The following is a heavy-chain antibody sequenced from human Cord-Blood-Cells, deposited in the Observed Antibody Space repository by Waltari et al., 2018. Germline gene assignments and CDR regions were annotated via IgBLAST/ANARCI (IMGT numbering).Heavy chain of an antibody. D-gene: IGHD2-2*01. CDR2: INACNGNT. J-gene: IGHJ5*02. CDR1: GYTFTSYA. Sequence: QVHLVQSGAEVNKPGASVKVSCKASGYTFTSYAMHWVRQAPGQRLEWMGWINACNGNTKYSQKFQGRGTITRDTSASTAYMELSSLRSEDTAVYYCARGGDCSSTSCLNWFDPWGQGTLVTVSS. V-gene: IGHV1-3*01. CDR3: ARGGDCSSTSCLNWFDP.